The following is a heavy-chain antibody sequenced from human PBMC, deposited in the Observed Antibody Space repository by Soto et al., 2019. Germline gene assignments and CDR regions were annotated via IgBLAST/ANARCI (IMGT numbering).Heavy chain of an antibody. CDR3: AREYCRGGNCSSLVDH. J-gene: IGHJ4*02. CDR1: GYTFTKYG. D-gene: IGHD2-15*01. Sequence: QVQLVQSGAEVRKPGASVKVSCRASGYTFTKYGITWVRQAPGQGLEWMGWISAYNGNTNYAQKLQGRVTMTTDPSTNTVYMELRSLTSDDTAVYYCAREYCRGGNCSSLVDHWGQGTLVTVSS. CDR2: ISAYNGNT. V-gene: IGHV1-18*01.